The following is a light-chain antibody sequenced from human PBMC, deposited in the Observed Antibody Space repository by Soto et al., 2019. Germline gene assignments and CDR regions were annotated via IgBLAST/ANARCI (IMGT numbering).Light chain of an antibody. CDR3: QQYGSSPHT. Sequence: EIVLTQSPGTLSLSPGERATLSCRASQSVSSSYLAWYQQKPGQAPRLLIYGASSRATGIPDRLSGSGSGTDFTLTISRLEPEDCAVYYCQQYGSSPHTFGQGTKLEIK. V-gene: IGKV3-20*01. CDR2: GAS. CDR1: QSVSSSY. J-gene: IGKJ2*01.